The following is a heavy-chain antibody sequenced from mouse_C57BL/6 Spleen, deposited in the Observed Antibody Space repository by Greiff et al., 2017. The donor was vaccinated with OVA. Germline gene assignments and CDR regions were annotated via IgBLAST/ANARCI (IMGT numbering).Heavy chain of an antibody. CDR3: ARQFITTVGSYFDY. D-gene: IGHD1-1*01. V-gene: IGHV5-17*01. J-gene: IGHJ2*01. CDR1: GFTFSDYG. Sequence: EVKLMESGGGLVKPGGSLKLSCAASGFTFSDYGMHWVRQAPEKGLEWVAYISSGSSTIYYADTVKGRFTISRDNAKNTLFLQMTSLRSEDTAMYYCARQFITTVGSYFDYWGQGTTLTVSS. CDR2: ISSGSSTI.